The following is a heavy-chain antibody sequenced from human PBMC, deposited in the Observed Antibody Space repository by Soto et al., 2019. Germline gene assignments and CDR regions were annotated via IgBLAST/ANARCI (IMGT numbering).Heavy chain of an antibody. V-gene: IGHV3-53*02. Sequence: EVQLVETGGGLIQPGGSLRLSCAASGITVSTNYMSWVRQAPGKGLEWVSVIYSDGKTFYADSVKGRFTISRDNSQNTVFLQMNSLRADDTAVYYCARDGGGGYYDSSGYMGVWGQGTLVTVSS. CDR2: IYSDGKT. J-gene: IGHJ4*02. CDR3: ARDGGGGYYDSSGYMGV. D-gene: IGHD3-22*01. CDR1: GITVSTNY.